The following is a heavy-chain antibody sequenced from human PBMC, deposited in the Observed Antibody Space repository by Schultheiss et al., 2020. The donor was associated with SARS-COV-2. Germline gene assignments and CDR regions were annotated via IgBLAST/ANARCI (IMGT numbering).Heavy chain of an antibody. Sequence: SETLSLTCTVSGGSISSYYWGWIRQPPGKGLEWIGRIYTSGSTNYNPSLKSRVTISVDTSKNQFSLKLSSVTAADTAVYYCARGLRWSGYYFDYWGQGTLVTVSS. J-gene: IGHJ4*02. CDR1: GGSISSYY. CDR2: IYTSGST. D-gene: IGHD3-3*01. V-gene: IGHV4-4*07. CDR3: ARGLRWSGYYFDY.